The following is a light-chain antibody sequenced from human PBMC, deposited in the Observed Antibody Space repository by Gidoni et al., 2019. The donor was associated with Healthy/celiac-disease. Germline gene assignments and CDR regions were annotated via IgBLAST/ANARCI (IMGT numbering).Light chain of an antibody. J-gene: IGKJ1*01. CDR3: QQRSNWPPWT. CDR1: QSVSSY. CDR2: DAS. Sequence: EIVLTQSPATLSLSPGERATLSCRASQSVSSYLAWYQQKPGQAPRLLIYDASNRATGIPARFSSSGSGTDFTLTISSLEPEDFAVYYCQQRSNWPPWTFGQXTKVEIK. V-gene: IGKV3-11*01.